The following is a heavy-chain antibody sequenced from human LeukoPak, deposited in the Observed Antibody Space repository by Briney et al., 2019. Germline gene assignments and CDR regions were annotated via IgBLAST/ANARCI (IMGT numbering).Heavy chain of an antibody. CDR2: IKQDGSEK. CDR3: ARDFVVVVAVTDYYYYGMDV. D-gene: IGHD2-15*01. CDR1: GFTFSNYW. Sequence: PGGSLRLSCAASGFTFSNYWMSWVRQAPGKGLEWVANIKQDGSEKYYVDSVKGRFTISRDNAKNSLYLQMNSLRAEDTAVYYCARDFVVVVAVTDYYYYGMDVWGQGTTVTVSS. J-gene: IGHJ6*02. V-gene: IGHV3-7*01.